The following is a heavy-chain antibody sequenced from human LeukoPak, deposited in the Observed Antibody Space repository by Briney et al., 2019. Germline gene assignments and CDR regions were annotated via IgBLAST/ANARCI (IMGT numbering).Heavy chain of an antibody. J-gene: IGHJ4*02. Sequence: GGSLRLSCAASGFTFSSYSMNWVRQAPGKGLEWVAVISYDGSDKYYADSVKGRFTISRDNSKNTLYLQMNSLRAEDTAVYYCAKDLSGLIAVAGSPDYWGQGTLVTVSS. CDR1: GFTFSSYS. CDR2: ISYDGSDK. CDR3: AKDLSGLIAVAGSPDY. D-gene: IGHD6-19*01. V-gene: IGHV3-30*18.